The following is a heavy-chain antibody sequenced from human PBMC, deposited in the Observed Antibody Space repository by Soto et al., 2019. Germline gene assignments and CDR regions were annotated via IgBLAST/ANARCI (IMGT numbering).Heavy chain of an antibody. J-gene: IGHJ4*02. CDR2: IDESGNYI. CDR3: ASDESAGRSISY. CDR1: GSTFSNYG. D-gene: IGHD3-3*02. Sequence: EVQVVESGGGLVKPGGSLRLSCTASGSTFSNYGMNWVRQAPGKGLEWVSAIDESGNYIYYADSVQGRFTMSRDNAKNSLYLQMNSQRAADKATYFCASDESAGRSISYWGQGTLVTVSS. V-gene: IGHV3-21*01.